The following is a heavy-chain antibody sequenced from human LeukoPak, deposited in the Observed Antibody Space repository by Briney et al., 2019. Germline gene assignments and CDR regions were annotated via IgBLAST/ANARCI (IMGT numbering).Heavy chain of an antibody. CDR2: ILSTGTT. D-gene: IGHD4-17*01. J-gene: IGHJ5*02. CDR1: GFPFSASA. CDR3: ATVKYDYGDPVGWFDP. Sequence: PGGSLRLSCAAFGFPFSASAMTWVRQAPGKGLEWVSHILSTGTTYYADSVRGRFTISRDNSKNTLYLLMTSLRADDTAVYYCATVKYDYGDPVGWFDPWGQGTLVTVSS. V-gene: IGHV3-23*01.